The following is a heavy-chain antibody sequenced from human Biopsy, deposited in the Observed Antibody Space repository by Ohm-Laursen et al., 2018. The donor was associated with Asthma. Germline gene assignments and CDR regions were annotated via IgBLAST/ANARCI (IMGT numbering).Heavy chain of an antibody. Sequence: TQTLTLTCTLSGLSLSKTGMRVSWIRQPPGKALEWLARIDWDDDKFYSASLKTRLTISKDTSKNQVVLTMTAMDPVDTATYYCAREQQLGNFDYWGQGTLVTVSS. D-gene: IGHD6-13*01. J-gene: IGHJ4*02. V-gene: IGHV2-70*04. CDR1: GLSLSKTGMR. CDR2: IDWDDDK. CDR3: AREQQLGNFDY.